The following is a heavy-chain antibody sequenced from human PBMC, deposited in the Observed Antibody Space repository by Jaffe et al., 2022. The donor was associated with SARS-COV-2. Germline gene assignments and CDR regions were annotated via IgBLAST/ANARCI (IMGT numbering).Heavy chain of an antibody. CDR2: ISAYNGNT. CDR3: ARDRRIPGMITFGGVIGFYYYYGMDV. D-gene: IGHD3-16*02. V-gene: IGHV1-18*01. CDR1: GYTFTSYG. J-gene: IGHJ6*02. Sequence: QVQLVQSGAEVKKPGASVKVSCKASGYTFTSYGISWVRQAPGQGLEWMGWISAYNGNTNYAQKLQGRVTMTTDTSTSTAYMELRSLRSDDTAVYYCARDRRIPGMITFGGVIGFYYYYGMDVWGQGTTVTVSS.